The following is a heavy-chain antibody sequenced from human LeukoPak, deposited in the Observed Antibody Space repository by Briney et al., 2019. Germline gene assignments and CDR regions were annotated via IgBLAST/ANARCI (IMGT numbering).Heavy chain of an antibody. V-gene: IGHV3-23*01. CDR1: GFTFSDYY. Sequence: PGGSLRLSCAASGFTFSDYYMTWVRQAPGKGLEWVSAISRDGANTYYADSVKGRLTISRDMSLNILYLQMIDLRAEDTAVYYCATEREKSLEYWGQGTLVTVSS. J-gene: IGHJ4*02. CDR2: ISRDGANT. CDR3: ATEREKSLEY. D-gene: IGHD5-24*01.